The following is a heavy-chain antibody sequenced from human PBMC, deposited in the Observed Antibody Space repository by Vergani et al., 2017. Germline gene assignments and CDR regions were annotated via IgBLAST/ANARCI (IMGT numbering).Heavy chain of an antibody. CDR2: ISGSGGST. J-gene: IGHJ2*01. D-gene: IGHD4-17*01. Sequence: EVQLLESGGGLVQPGGSLRLSCAASGFPFSSYAMSWVRQAPGKGLEWVSAISGSGGSTYYADSVKGRFTISRDNSKNTLYLQMNSLRAEDTAVYYCAKVKGAYGDYPYWYFDLWGRGTLVTVSS. CDR1: GFPFSSYA. V-gene: IGHV3-23*01. CDR3: AKVKGAYGDYPYWYFDL.